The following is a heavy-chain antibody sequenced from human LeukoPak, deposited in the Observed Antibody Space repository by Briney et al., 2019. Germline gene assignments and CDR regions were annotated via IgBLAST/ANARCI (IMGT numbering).Heavy chain of an antibody. D-gene: IGHD3-22*01. CDR1: GGSISSYY. CDR3: ARDTGGYDGSGTIDY. CDR2: IYYNGNT. V-gene: IGHV4-59*01. J-gene: IGHJ4*02. Sequence: SETLSLTCTVSGGSISSYYWSWIRQPPGKGLEWIGYIYYNGNTNYNPSLKSRVTISVDTSKNQFSLKLSSVTAADTAVYYCARDTGGYDGSGTIDYWGQGTLVTVSS.